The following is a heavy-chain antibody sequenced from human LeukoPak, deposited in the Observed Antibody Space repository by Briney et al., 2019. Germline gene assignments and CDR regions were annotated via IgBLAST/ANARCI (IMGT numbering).Heavy chain of an antibody. J-gene: IGHJ4*02. V-gene: IGHV4-59*01. Sequence: PSETLSLTCTVSGGSISSYYWSWIRQPPGKGLEWIGYIYYSGSTNYNPSLKSRVTISVDTSKNQFSLKLSSVTAADTAVYYCASHSPYSSFDYWGQGTLVTVSS. CDR2: IYYSGST. D-gene: IGHD4-11*01. CDR1: GGSISSYY. CDR3: ASHSPYSSFDY.